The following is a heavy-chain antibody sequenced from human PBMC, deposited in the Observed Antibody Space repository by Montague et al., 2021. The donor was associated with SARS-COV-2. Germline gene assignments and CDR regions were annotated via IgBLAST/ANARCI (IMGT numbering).Heavy chain of an antibody. CDR3: ARDMEQWLAGGWFFGMDV. J-gene: IGHJ6*02. V-gene: IGHV3-21*04. CDR2: ISSDSRNR. D-gene: IGHD6-19*01. CDR1: GFTFSNYN. Sequence: SLRLSCAASGFTFSNYNMNWVRQAPGKGLEWVSSISSDSRNRYDADSVKGRFTISRDNTKNSLYLQMSSLRVEDTAVYYCARDMEQWLAGGWFFGMDVWGQGTTVTVSS.